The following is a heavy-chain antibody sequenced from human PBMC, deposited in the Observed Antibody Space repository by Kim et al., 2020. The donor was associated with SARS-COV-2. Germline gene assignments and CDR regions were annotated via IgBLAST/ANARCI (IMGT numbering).Heavy chain of an antibody. CDR1: GFTVSSNY. CDR2: IYSGGST. J-gene: IGHJ6*02. D-gene: IGHD6-19*01. CDR3: GGSIAVAGPYYYYGMDV. V-gene: IGHV3-53*01. Sequence: GGSLRLSCAASGFTVSSNYMSWVRQAPGKGLEWVSVIYSGGSTYYADSVKGRFTISRDNSKNTLYLQMNSLRAEDTAVYYCGGSIAVAGPYYYYGMDVWGQGTTVTVSS.